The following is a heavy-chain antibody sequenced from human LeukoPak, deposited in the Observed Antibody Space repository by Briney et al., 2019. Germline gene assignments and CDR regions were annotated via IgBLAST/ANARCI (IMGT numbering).Heavy chain of an antibody. J-gene: IGHJ6*02. D-gene: IGHD3-10*01. CDR3: ARANYGSGSNYYYGLDV. CDR1: GFTFSSYG. Sequence: GGSLTLSCAASGFTFSSYGMHWVRQAPGKGLEWVAVIWYDGSNRYYVDSVMGRFTISRDNSKNMLYLQVTSLRAEDTAVYYCARANYGSGSNYYYGLDVWGQGTTVTVSS. CDR2: IWYDGSNR. V-gene: IGHV3-33*01.